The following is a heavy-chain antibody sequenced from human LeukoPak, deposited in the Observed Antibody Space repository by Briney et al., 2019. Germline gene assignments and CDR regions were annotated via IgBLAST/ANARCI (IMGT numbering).Heavy chain of an antibody. CDR2: IYSGGST. D-gene: IGHD6-6*01. J-gene: IGHJ4*02. CDR1: GFTFSNNY. V-gene: IGHV3-53*01. Sequence: GGSLRLSCAASGFTFSNNYMSWVRQAPGKGLEWVSVIYSGGSTYYADSVKGRFTISRDTSKNTLSLQMNSLRAEDTAVYYCASLSLGHYWGQGTLVTVSS. CDR3: ASLSLGHY.